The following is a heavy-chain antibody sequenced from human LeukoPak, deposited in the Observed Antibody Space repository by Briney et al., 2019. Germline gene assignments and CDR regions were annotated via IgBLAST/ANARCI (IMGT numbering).Heavy chain of an antibody. D-gene: IGHD5-18*01. Sequence: EGSLRLSCAASGFTFSSYSMNWVRQAPGKGLEWVSSISSSSSYIYYADSVKGRFTISRDNAKNSLYLQMNSLRAEDTALYYCAKDMGYSYGPRFDYWGQGTLVTVSS. V-gene: IGHV3-21*04. CDR3: AKDMGYSYGPRFDY. CDR1: GFTFSSYS. J-gene: IGHJ4*02. CDR2: ISSSSSYI.